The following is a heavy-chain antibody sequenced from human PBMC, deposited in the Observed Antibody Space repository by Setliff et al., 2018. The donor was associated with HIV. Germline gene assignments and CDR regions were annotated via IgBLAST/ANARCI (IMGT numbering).Heavy chain of an antibody. CDR3: ARDPLDGDGPFDY. D-gene: IGHD7-27*01. J-gene: IGHJ4*02. CDR1: GYTFTNYA. CDR2: INAGNGNT. V-gene: IGHV1-3*01. Sequence: WASVKVSCKASGYTFTNYANHWVRQAPGQRLEWMGWINAGNGNTKYSEKFQGRVTITRDTSISTAYMELSRLRSDDTAVYYCARDPLDGDGPFDYWGQGTLVTVSS.